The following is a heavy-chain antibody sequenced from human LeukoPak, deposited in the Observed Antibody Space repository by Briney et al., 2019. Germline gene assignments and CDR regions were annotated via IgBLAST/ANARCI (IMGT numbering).Heavy chain of an antibody. V-gene: IGHV4-39*02. D-gene: IGHD7-27*01. CDR3: ARRATNWGSFDY. CDR2: IYYSGST. CDR1: GGSISSSSYY. Sequence: TSETLSLTCTVSGGSISSSSYYWGWLRQPPGKGLEWIGSIYYSGSTYYGPSLKSRATISVDTSKNHFSLKLSSVTAADTAVYYCARRATNWGSFDYWGQGNPVTVSS. J-gene: IGHJ4*02.